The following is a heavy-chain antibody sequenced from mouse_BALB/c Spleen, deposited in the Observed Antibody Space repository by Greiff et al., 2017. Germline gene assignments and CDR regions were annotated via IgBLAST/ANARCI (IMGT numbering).Heavy chain of an antibody. Sequence: EVQLQQSGPELVKPGASVKISCKASGYSFTGYFMNWVMQSHGKSLEWIGRINPYNGDTFYNQKFKGKATLTVDKSSSTAHMELRSLASEDSAVYYCARGEPPLLRLQDYAMDYWGQGTSVTVSS. CDR2: INPYNGDT. CDR3: ARGEPPLLRLQDYAMDY. D-gene: IGHD1-2*01. CDR1: GYSFTGYF. J-gene: IGHJ4*01. V-gene: IGHV1-20*02.